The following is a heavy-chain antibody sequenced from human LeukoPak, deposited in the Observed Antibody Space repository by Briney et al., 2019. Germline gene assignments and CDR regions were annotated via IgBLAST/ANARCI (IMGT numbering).Heavy chain of an antibody. V-gene: IGHV4-38-2*01. CDR3: ARLGGDSYAFDY. CDR1: GYSISSGYY. J-gene: IGHJ4*02. CDR2: IYHSGST. D-gene: IGHD2-21*02. Sequence: SETLSLTCAVSGYSISSGYYWGWIRQPPGKGLEWIGSIYHSGSTYYNPSPKSRVTISVDTSKNQFSLKLSSVTAADTAVYYCARLGGDSYAFDYWGQGTLVTVSS.